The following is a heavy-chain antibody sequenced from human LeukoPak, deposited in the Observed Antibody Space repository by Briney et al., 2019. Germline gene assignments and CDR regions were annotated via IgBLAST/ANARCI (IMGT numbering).Heavy chain of an antibody. V-gene: IGHV1-2*02. J-gene: IGHJ4*02. CDR2: INPNSGGT. D-gene: IGHD2-15*01. Sequence: ASVKVSCKASGYTFTGYYMHWVRQAPGQGLEWMGWINPNSGGTNYAQKFQGRVTMTRDTSTSTVYMELSSLRSEDTAVYYCARDSVPYCSGGSCYSKGTLDYWGQGTLVTVSS. CDR3: ARDSVPYCSGGSCYSKGTLDY. CDR1: GYTFTGYY.